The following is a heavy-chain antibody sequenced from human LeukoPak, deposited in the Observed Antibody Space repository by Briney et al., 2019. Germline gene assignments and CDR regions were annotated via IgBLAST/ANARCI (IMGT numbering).Heavy chain of an antibody. CDR1: EFTFSSYA. J-gene: IGHJ3*02. D-gene: IGHD3-22*01. V-gene: IGHV3-23*01. Sequence: GGSLRLSCAASEFTFSSYAMSWVRQAPGKGLEWVSAIKASGDGTFYTDSMKGRLTISRDNSKNTLYLQMNSLRVEDTAVYYCARDRPDYYDSSGYHKGAFDIWGQGTMVTASS. CDR3: ARDRPDYYDSSGYHKGAFDI. CDR2: IKASGDGT.